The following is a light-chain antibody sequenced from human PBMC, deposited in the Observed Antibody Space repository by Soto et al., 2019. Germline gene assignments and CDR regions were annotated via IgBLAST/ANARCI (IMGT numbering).Light chain of an antibody. J-gene: IGLJ1*01. CDR2: DVS. Sequence: QSALTQPPSASGSPGQSVSISCTGTSSDVGAYNHVSWYQQHPGKAPKLMIYDVSKRPSGVPDRFSGSKSGNTASLTVSGLQAEDEADYYCSSYAGSVYVFGTGTKVTVL. CDR1: SSDVGAYNH. V-gene: IGLV2-8*01. CDR3: SSYAGSVYV.